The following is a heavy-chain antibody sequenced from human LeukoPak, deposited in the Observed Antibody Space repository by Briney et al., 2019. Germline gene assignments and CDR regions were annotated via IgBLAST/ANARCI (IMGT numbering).Heavy chain of an antibody. D-gene: IGHD1-1*01. V-gene: IGHV1-2*02. CDR1: GYSFTVYY. CDR2: INTNSGGT. CDR3: ARETGTTDDYSFDN. J-gene: IGHJ4*02. Sequence: ASVKVSCKASGYSFTVYYIHWVRQAPGQGLEWMGWINTNSGGTNYAQRFQGRVTMTRDTSISTAYMELGSLRSDDTAVFYCARETGTTDDYSFDNGGQGTLVIVSS.